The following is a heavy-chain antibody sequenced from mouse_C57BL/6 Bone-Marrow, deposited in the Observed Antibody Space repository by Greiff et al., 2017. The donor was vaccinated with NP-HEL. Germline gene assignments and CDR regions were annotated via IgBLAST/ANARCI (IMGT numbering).Heavy chain of an antibody. CDR1: GYTFTDYY. D-gene: IGHD1-1*01. CDR2: IFPGSGST. CDR3: ARPPITTVVPGNFDY. Sequence: VQLQESGPELVKPGASVKISCKASGYTFTDYYINWVKQRPGQGLEWIGWIFPGSGSTYYNEKFKGKATLTVDKSSSTAYMLLSSLTSEDSAVYFCARPPITTVVPGNFDYWGQGTTLTVSS. V-gene: IGHV1-75*01. J-gene: IGHJ2*01.